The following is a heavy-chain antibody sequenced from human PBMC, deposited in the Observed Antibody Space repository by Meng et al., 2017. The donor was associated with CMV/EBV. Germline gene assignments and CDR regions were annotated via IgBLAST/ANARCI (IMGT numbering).Heavy chain of an antibody. J-gene: IGHJ4*02. Sequence: GGSLILSCASSGFTFSSYGMHWVRQAPGKGLGWVAVIWYDGSNKYYADSVKGRFTISRDNSKNTLYLQMNSLRAEDTAVYYCAKVAYGGNSPHEDFDYWGQGTLVTVSS. D-gene: IGHD4-23*01. CDR3: AKVAYGGNSPHEDFDY. V-gene: IGHV3-33*06. CDR2: IWYDGSNK. CDR1: GFTFSSYG.